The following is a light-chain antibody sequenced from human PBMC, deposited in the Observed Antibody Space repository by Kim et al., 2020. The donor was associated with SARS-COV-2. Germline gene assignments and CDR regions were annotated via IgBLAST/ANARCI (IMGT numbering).Light chain of an antibody. CDR1: KLGDKH. V-gene: IGLV3-1*01. CDR2: QDN. J-gene: IGLJ1*01. CDR3: QAWDSTSYV. Sequence: SVSPGQTASVACSGDKLGDKHASWYQQQPGQPPILVIYQDNKRPSGIPERFSGSKSGNTATLTISGTQAMDEADYYCQAWDSTSYVFGTGTKVTVL.